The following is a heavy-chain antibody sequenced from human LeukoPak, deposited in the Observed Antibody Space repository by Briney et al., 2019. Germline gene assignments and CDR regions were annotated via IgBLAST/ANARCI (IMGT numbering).Heavy chain of an antibody. Sequence: GGSLRLSCSAAGFTFKIYRMHCVRQAPGKGREFVSAISSNGGSKHYADSVKGRLTISRDNSKNTMYLQMSSLSAEDTALYYCVKGDYYFMDVWGQGTTVTASS. CDR3: VKGDYYFMDV. CDR1: GFTFKIYR. V-gene: IGHV3-64D*09. J-gene: IGHJ6*02. CDR2: ISSNGGSK.